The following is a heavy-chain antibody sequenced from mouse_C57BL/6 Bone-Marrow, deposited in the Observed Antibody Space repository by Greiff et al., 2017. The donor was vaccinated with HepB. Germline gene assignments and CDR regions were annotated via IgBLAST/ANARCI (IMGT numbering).Heavy chain of an antibody. J-gene: IGHJ2*01. CDR3: ARTAPDGSSTGYFDY. V-gene: IGHV1-55*01. D-gene: IGHD1-1*01. CDR1: GYTFTSYW. Sequence: QVQLQQSGAELVKPGASVKMSCKASGYTFTSYWITWVKQRPGQGLEWIGDIYPGSGSTNYNEKFKSKATLTVDTSSSTAYMQLSSLTSEDSAVYYCARTAPDGSSTGYFDYWGQGTTLTVSS. CDR2: IYPGSGST.